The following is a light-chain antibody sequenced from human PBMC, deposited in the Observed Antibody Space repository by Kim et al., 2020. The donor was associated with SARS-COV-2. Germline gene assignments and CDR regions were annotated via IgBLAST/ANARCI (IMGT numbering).Light chain of an antibody. Sequence: PGGTVTLTCDSSTVAVTSDHFPYWCPQKPGQAPRTLIYDTGNRHSWTPARFSGSLLGGKAALTLSAAQAEDEADYYCLLSYSDSRVFGGGTQLTVL. CDR3: LLSYSDSRV. CDR1: TVAVTSDHF. V-gene: IGLV7-46*01. CDR2: DTG. J-gene: IGLJ2*01.